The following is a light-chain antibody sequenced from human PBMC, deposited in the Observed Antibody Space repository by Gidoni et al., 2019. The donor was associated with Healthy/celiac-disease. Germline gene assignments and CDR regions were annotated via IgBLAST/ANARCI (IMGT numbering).Light chain of an antibody. V-gene: IGLV3-21*03. Sequence: SYVLTQPPSLSAAPGKKTRITCGGTNIGRKSVDWYQQKTGRAPVLVVNDDSNKPSGIPEGFSGANYGNTTTLTISRGEDDDEDDDYCQVWDSSSDDVVFGGGTKLTVL. J-gene: IGLJ2*01. CDR2: DDS. CDR1: NIGRKS. CDR3: QVWDSSSDDVV.